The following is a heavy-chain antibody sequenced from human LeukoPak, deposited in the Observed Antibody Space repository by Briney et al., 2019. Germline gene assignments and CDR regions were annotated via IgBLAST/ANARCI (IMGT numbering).Heavy chain of an antibody. CDR2: INHSGST. V-gene: IGHV4-34*01. D-gene: IGHD2-15*01. Sequence: SETLSLTCAVYGGSFSGYYWSWIRQPPGKGLEWIGEINHSGSTNYNPSLKSRVTISVDTSKNQFSLKLSSVTAADTAVYYCARGRCSGGSCYSEGYYFDYWGQGTLVTVSS. CDR3: ARGRCSGGSCYSEGYYFDY. J-gene: IGHJ4*02. CDR1: GGSFSGYY.